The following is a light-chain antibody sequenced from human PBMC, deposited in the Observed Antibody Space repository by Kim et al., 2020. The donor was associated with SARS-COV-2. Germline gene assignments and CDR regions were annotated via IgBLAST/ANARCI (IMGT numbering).Light chain of an antibody. CDR1: QSVSSS. V-gene: IGKV3-11*01. CDR3: HQRSNWPRT. Sequence: EIVLTQSPATLSLSPGERATLSCRASQSVSSSLAWYQQKPGQAPRLLIYDASNRATGIPARFSGSGSATDFTLTISSLEPGDFAVYYCHQRSNWPRTFGQGTKVDIK. CDR2: DAS. J-gene: IGKJ1*01.